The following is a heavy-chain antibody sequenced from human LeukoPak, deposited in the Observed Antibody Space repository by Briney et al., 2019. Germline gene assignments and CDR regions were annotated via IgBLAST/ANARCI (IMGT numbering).Heavy chain of an antibody. V-gene: IGHV3-48*03. J-gene: IGHJ4*02. Sequence: PGGSLRLSCAASGFTFSSYEMNWVRQAPGKGLEWVSYISSSGSTIYYADSVKGRFIISRDNAKKSLYLQMNSLRTEETAVYYCARDWGYSGYDLDYWGQGTLVTVSS. CDR2: ISSSGSTI. CDR3: ARDWGYSGYDLDY. D-gene: IGHD5-12*01. CDR1: GFTFSSYE.